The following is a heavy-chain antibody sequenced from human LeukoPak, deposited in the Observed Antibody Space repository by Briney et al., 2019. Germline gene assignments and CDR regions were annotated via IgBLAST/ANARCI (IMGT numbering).Heavy chain of an antibody. CDR2: ISGSGGST. D-gene: IGHD3-22*01. J-gene: IGHJ4*02. CDR3: AKGGSYYDSSGYYYADYFDY. V-gene: IGHV3-23*01. Sequence: GGSLRLSCAAAGFTFSSYAMSWVRQAPGKGLEWVSAISGSGGSTYYADSVKGRFTISRDNSKNTLYLQMNSLRAEDTAVYYCAKGGSYYDSSGYYYADYFDYWGQGTLANVSS. CDR1: GFTFSSYA.